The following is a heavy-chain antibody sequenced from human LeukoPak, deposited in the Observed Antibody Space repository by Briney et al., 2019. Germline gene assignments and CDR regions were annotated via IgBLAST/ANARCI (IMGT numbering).Heavy chain of an antibody. CDR3: ARGGYDYRH. D-gene: IGHD5-12*01. CDR1: GGSISSYY. Sequence: SETLSLTCTVSGGSISSYYWNWIRQPPGKELEWIGYIYYIGSTNYNPSLKSRVTISVDTSKNQFSLKLSSVTAADTAVYYCARGGYDYRHWGQGTLVTVSS. CDR2: IYYIGST. V-gene: IGHV4-59*01. J-gene: IGHJ1*01.